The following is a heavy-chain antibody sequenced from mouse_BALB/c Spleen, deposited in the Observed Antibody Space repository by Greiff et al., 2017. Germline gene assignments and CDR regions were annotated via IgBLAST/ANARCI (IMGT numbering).Heavy chain of an antibody. D-gene: IGHD3-1*01. J-gene: IGHJ4*01. CDR2: INPSNGGT. CDR3: TGQLGLRGAMDY. Sequence: VKLMESGAELVKPGASVKLSCKASGYTFTSYYMYWVKQRPGQGLEWIGEINPSNGGTNFNEKFKSKATLTVDKSSSTAYMQLSSLTSEDSAVYYCTGQLGLRGAMDYWGQGTSVTVSS. CDR1: GYTFTSYY. V-gene: IGHV1S81*02.